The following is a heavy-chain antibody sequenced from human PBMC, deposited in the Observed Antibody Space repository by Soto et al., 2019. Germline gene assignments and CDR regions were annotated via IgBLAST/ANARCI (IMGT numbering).Heavy chain of an antibody. CDR3: ARGITGTVSYYYGMDV. Sequence: QVQLVQSGAEVKKPGSSVKVSCKASGGTFSSYAISWVRQAPGQGLEWMGGIIPIFGTANYAQKFQGRVTITAYESTSTAYLELSSLRSEDTAVYYCARGITGTVSYYYGMDVWGQGTTVTVSS. V-gene: IGHV1-69*12. CDR2: IIPIFGTA. J-gene: IGHJ6*02. D-gene: IGHD1-20*01. CDR1: GGTFSSYA.